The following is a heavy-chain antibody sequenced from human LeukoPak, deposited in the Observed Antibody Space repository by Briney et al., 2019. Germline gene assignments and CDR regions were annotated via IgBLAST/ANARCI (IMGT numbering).Heavy chain of an antibody. D-gene: IGHD1-26*01. J-gene: IGHJ4*02. CDR3: ARSRYIGSGSDY. CDR2: IYHSGST. V-gene: IGHV4-4*02. CDR1: GGSISSSNW. Sequence: SGTLSLTCAVSGGSISSSNWWSWVRQPPGKGLEWIGEIYHSGSTNYNPSLKSRVTISVDTSKNQFSLKLSSVTAADTAVYYCARSRYIGSGSDYWGQGTLVTVSS.